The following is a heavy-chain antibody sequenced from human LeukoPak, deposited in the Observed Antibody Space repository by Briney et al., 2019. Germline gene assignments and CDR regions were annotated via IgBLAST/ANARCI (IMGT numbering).Heavy chain of an antibody. CDR2: IGSDGKT. V-gene: IGHV3-23*01. CDR1: GFTFGSYA. Sequence: GGSLRLSCAASGFTFGSYAMSWVRQAPGNGLEWVSAIGSDGKTYYADSVKGRFTISRDNSKNTLYLQMNSLRAEDTAVYYCAKDNCSGGSCYKSGWGQGTLVTVSS. CDR3: AKDNCSGGSCYKSG. D-gene: IGHD2-15*01. J-gene: IGHJ4*02.